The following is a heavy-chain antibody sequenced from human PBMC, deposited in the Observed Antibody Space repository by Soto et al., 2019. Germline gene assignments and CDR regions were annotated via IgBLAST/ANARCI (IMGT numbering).Heavy chain of an antibody. CDR2: IIPIFGTT. CDR1: GGTFNRYS. V-gene: IGHV1-69*06. CDR3: ARPTRNYYSLDS. D-gene: IGHD2-21*02. Sequence: SVKVSCKASGGTFNRYSISWVRQAPGEGLEWMGGIIPIFGTTNYAQKFQDRVTLTANKSTSTAYMELSSLRSEDTAAYYCARPTRNYYSLDSRGQGTLVTVSS. J-gene: IGHJ4*02.